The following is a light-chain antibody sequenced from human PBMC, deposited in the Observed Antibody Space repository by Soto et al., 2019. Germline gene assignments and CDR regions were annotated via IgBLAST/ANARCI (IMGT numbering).Light chain of an antibody. J-gene: IGKJ1*01. CDR3: QQYESSPVT. CDR1: QSVSSSY. Sequence: EIVLTQSPGTLSLSPGERATLSCRARQSVSSSYLAWFQQKPGQAHRLLIYGASSRATGIPDRFNGSGSGADFTLTISRLEPEDFAVYYCQQYESSPVTCGQGTKLQIK. CDR2: GAS. V-gene: IGKV3-20*01.